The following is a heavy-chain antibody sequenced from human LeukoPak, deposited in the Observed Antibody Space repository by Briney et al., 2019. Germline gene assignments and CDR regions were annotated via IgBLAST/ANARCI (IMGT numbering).Heavy chain of an antibody. CDR1: GFTFSSYE. CDR3: ARVGYSSSWHSGSAFDI. D-gene: IGHD6-13*01. V-gene: IGHV3-48*03. CDR2: ISSSGSTI. Sequence: SGGSLRLSCAASGFTFSSYEMNWVRQAPGKGLEWVSYISSSGSTIYYADSVKGRFTISRDSAQNSLYLQMNSLRAEDTAVYFCARVGYSSSWHSGSAFDIWGQGTMVTVSS. J-gene: IGHJ3*02.